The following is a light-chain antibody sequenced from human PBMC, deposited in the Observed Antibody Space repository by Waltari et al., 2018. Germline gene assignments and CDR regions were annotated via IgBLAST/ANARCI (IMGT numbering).Light chain of an antibody. J-gene: IGKJ1*01. V-gene: IGKV3-20*01. CDR2: GAV. CDR3: QQYGRSPPRT. Sequence: EVVLTQSPGTLSLSPGERATLPCRASQSVSSSYLAWYQQKPGQAPRLLMDGAVSSATGIPDRFSGSWSGTDFTLNISRLEPEDFAVYYCQQYGRSPPRTFGQGTKVEIK. CDR1: QSVSSSY.